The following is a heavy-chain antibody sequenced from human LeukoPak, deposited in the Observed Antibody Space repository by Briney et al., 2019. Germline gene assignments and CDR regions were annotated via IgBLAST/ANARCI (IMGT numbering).Heavy chain of an antibody. Sequence: SGGSLRLSCAASGFTFSSYGMHWVRQAPGKGLEWVAVISYDGSNKYYADSVKGRFTISRDNSKNTLYLQMNSLRAEDTAVYYCARASYYYDSSGYLIDYWGQGTLVTVSS. D-gene: IGHD3-22*01. CDR1: GFTFSSYG. J-gene: IGHJ4*02. CDR2: ISYDGSNK. V-gene: IGHV3-30*03. CDR3: ARASYYYDSSGYLIDY.